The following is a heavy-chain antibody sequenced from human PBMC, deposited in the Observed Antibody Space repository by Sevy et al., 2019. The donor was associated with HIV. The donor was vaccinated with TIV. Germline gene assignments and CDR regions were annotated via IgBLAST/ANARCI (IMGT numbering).Heavy chain of an antibody. CDR3: VKDRSGSYSFDY. CDR2: ISWSSGNI. D-gene: IGHD1-26*01. V-gene: IGHV3-9*01. CDR1: GFTFDDYT. Sequence: GGSLRLSCAASGFTFDDYTMNWVRQAPGKGLEWVSGISWSSGNIAYADSVEGRFTISRDNAKNSLYLPMNSLRIEDTALYYCVKDRSGSYSFDYWGQGTLVTVSS. J-gene: IGHJ4*02.